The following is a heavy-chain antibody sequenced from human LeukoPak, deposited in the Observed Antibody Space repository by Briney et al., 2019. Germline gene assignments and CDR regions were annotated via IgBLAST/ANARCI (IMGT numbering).Heavy chain of an antibody. Sequence: SETLSLTCTVSGGSISSAAYYWGWVRQPPGKGLDWNVSIYYTGTTYYSPSLQTRATLSFDTSKNQFSLKLTSVTAADTAVYFCARRPIAAGNNWFDPWGQGTLVTVSS. J-gene: IGHJ5*02. CDR3: ARRPIAAGNNWFDP. CDR1: GGSISSAAYY. D-gene: IGHD6-13*01. V-gene: IGHV4-39*01. CDR2: IYYTGTT.